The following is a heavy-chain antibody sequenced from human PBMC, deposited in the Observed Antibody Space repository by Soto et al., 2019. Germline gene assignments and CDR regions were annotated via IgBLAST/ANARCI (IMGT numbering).Heavy chain of an antibody. CDR3: ARVAHYDIVTGYWYYFDY. CDR2: IYHSGST. D-gene: IGHD3-9*01. J-gene: IGHJ4*02. V-gene: IGHV4-30-2*01. Sequence: QLQLQESGSGLVKPSQTLSLTCAVSGGSISSGGYSWSWIRQPPGKGLEWIGYIYHSGSTYYNPSLKSRVTISVDRSKNQFSLKLSSVTAADTAVYYCARVAHYDIVTGYWYYFDYWGQGTLVTVSS. CDR1: GGSISSGGYS.